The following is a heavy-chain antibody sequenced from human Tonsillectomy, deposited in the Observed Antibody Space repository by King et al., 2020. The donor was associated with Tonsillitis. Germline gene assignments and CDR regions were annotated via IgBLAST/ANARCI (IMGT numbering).Heavy chain of an antibody. D-gene: IGHD6-13*01. CDR2: IYHSGRT. CDR1: GYSISSGYY. J-gene: IGHJ4*02. Sequence: VQLQESGPGLVKPSETLSLTCAVPGYSISSGYYWGWLRQPPGKGLEWIGSIYHSGRTYYNPSLKSRVTISVDTSKNQFSLKLSSVTAADTAVYYCARDAAAGDYFDYWGQGTLVTVSS. V-gene: IGHV4-38-2*02. CDR3: ARDAAAGDYFDY.